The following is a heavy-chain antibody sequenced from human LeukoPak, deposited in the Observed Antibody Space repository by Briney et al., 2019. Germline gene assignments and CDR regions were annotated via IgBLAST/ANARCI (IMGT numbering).Heavy chain of an antibody. CDR2: IYPGDSDT. CDR1: GYRFTNYW. J-gene: IGHJ4*02. Sequence: GESLKISCKGSGYRFTNYWIGWVRQMPGKGLEWMGIIYPGDSDTRYNPSFQGQVTISADRSFSSAYVQWSSLKASDTAMYYCARLLSNGYGPDRYFDYWGQGILVTVSS. D-gene: IGHD5-18*01. CDR3: ARLLSNGYGPDRYFDY. V-gene: IGHV5-51*01.